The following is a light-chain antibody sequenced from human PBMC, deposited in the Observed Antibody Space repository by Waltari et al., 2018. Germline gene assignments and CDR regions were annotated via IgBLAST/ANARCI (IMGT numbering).Light chain of an antibody. V-gene: IGKV1-39*01. CDR1: QSISSY. Sequence: DIQMTQSPSSLSASVGDRVTITCRESQSISSYLNWYQQKPGKAPKLLIYAASSLQSGVPSRFSGSGSGTDFTLTISSLQPEDFATYYCQQSYSTPNTFGGGTKVEIK. CDR2: AAS. CDR3: QQSYSTPNT. J-gene: IGKJ4*01.